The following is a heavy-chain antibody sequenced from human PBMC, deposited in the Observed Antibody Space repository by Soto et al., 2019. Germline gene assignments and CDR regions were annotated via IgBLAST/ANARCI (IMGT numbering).Heavy chain of an antibody. CDR1: GGTFSSYA. D-gene: IGHD6-19*01. CDR3: ARVRSVRAVAGYYYYGMDV. J-gene: IGHJ6*02. CDR2: IIPIFGTA. V-gene: IGHV1-69*12. Sequence: QVQLVQSGAEVKKPGSSVKVSCKASGGTFSSYAISWVRQAPGQGLEWMGGIIPIFGTANYAQKFQGRVTITADEXXSXAFXELSSLRSEDTAVYYCARVRSVRAVAGYYYYGMDVWGQGTTVTVSS.